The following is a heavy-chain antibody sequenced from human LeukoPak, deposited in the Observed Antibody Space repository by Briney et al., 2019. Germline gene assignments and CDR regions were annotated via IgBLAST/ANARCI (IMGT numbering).Heavy chain of an antibody. V-gene: IGHV4-34*01. CDR3: ARGSRYYSFHGMDV. D-gene: IGHD2/OR15-2a*01. Sequence: SETLSLTCAVYGGSFSGYYWSWIRQPPGKGLEWIGEINHSGSTNYNPSLKSRVTISVDTSKNQFSLKLSSVTAVDTAVYYCARGSRYYSFHGMDVWGQGTTVTVSS. CDR2: INHSGST. CDR1: GGSFSGYY. J-gene: IGHJ6*02.